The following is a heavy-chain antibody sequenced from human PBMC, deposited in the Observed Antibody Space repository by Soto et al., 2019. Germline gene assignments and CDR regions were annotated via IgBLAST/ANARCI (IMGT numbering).Heavy chain of an antibody. CDR1: GYIFTAYY. V-gene: IGHV1-2*02. D-gene: IGHD5-12*01. Sequence: QVQLVQSGAEVKRPGASVKVSCKASGYIFTAYYIHWVRQAPGKGLEWMGWINPNSGATVYVESFEGRVTVTRDQSTRQVYMELSRLRSDDTAVYYCARDRRQNSGYMGGQGTLVTVSS. J-gene: IGHJ4*02. CDR2: INPNSGAT. CDR3: ARDRRQNSGYM.